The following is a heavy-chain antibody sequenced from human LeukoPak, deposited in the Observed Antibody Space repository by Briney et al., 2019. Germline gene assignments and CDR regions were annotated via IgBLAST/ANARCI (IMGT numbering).Heavy chain of an antibody. D-gene: IGHD3-10*01. J-gene: IGHJ4*02. CDR3: ARDHHGSGSLTTFDY. V-gene: IGHV1-46*01. CDR2: INPRGGSA. CDR1: GYTLTSFY. Sequence: ASVKVSCKASGYTLTSFYMHWVRQAPGQGLEWMGIINPRGGSASSAQKFQGRVTLTKDTSTSTVYMELSSLRSEDTAVYYCARDHHGSGSLTTFDYWGQGTLVKVSS.